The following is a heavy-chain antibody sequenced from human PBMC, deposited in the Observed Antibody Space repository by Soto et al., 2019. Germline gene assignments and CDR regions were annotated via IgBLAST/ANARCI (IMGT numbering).Heavy chain of an antibody. CDR3: AKSQFDCGGDCWNWFDP. V-gene: IGHV3-23*01. D-gene: IGHD2-21*02. J-gene: IGHJ5*02. Sequence: GGSLRLSCAASGFTFNNYAMDWVRQAPGKGLEWVSTISGSGGSTYYAASVKGRFTISRDNSKNTLYLQMNSLRAEDTAVYYCAKSQFDCGGDCWNWFDPWGQGGLVTAPQ. CDR1: GFTFNNYA. CDR2: ISGSGGST.